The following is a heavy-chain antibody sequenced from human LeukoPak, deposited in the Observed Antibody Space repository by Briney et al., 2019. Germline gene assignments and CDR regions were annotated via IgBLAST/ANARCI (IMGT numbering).Heavy chain of an antibody. J-gene: IGHJ4*02. D-gene: IGHD7-27*01. Sequence: GGSLRLSCVASGFTFSNFWMSWVRQTPGKGLEWVANIKVDGSKKYYADSVKGRLTISRDNAENSMYLQMNSLRAEDTAVYYCEKKTQSTGEAFDYWGQGTQVTVSS. CDR1: GFTFSNFW. CDR2: IKVDGSKK. V-gene: IGHV3-7*03. CDR3: EKKTQSTGEAFDY.